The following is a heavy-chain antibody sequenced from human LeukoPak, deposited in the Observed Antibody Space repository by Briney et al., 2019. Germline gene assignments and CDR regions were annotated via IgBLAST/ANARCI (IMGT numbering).Heavy chain of an antibody. D-gene: IGHD3-22*01. V-gene: IGHV3-23*01. J-gene: IGHJ4*02. Sequence: GGSLRLSCAASGFTFSSYAMSWVCQAPGKGLEWVSAISGSGGSTYYADSVKGRFTISRDNSKNTLYLQMNSLRAEDTAVYYCAKDTTSNYYDSSGYYWGQGTLVTVSS. CDR2: ISGSGGST. CDR3: AKDTTSNYYDSSGYY. CDR1: GFTFSSYA.